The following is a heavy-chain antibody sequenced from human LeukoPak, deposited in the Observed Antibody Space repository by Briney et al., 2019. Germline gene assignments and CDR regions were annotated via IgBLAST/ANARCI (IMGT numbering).Heavy chain of an antibody. CDR1: GFTVSSNY. Sequence: GGSLRLSCAASGFTVSSNYMSWVRQAPGKGLEWVGRIESETDGGTTDYAAPVKGRFTISRDDSTNTLYLQMNSLKSEDTAVYYCTTYGSGRKFDYWGQGILVTVSS. D-gene: IGHD3-10*01. J-gene: IGHJ4*02. CDR2: IESETDGGTT. CDR3: TTYGSGRKFDY. V-gene: IGHV3-15*04.